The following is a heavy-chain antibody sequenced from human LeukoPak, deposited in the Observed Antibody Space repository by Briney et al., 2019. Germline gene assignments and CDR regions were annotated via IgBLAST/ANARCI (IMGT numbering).Heavy chain of an antibody. Sequence: SVKVSCKASGGTFSSYAISWVRQAPGQGLEWMGGIIPILGTANYAQKFQGRVTITADESTSTAYMELSSLRPEDTAVYYCARGPSERYCSSTSCYAGLDYWGQGTLVTVSS. V-gene: IGHV1-69*13. D-gene: IGHD2-2*01. CDR2: IIPILGTA. CDR3: ARGPSERYCSSTSCYAGLDY. CDR1: GGTFSSYA. J-gene: IGHJ4*02.